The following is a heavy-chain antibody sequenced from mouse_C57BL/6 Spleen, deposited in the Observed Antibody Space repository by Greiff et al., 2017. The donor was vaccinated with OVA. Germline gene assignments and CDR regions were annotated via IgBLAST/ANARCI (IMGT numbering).Heavy chain of an antibody. V-gene: IGHV7-3*01. CDR3: ARYYDSHWYFDV. CDR1: GFTFTDYY. J-gene: IGHJ1*03. CDR2: ISNKANGYTT. D-gene: IGHD2-4*01. Sequence: DVKLVESGGGLVQPGGSLSLSCAASGFTFTDYYMSWVRQPPGKALEWLGFISNKANGYTTEYSASVKGRITISRDNSQSILYLQMNARRAEDSATYYCARYYDSHWYFDVWGTGTTVTVSS.